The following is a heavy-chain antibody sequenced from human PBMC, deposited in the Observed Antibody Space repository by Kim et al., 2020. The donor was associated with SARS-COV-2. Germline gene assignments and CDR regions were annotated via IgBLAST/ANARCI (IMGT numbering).Heavy chain of an antibody. CDR3: AKVTTLTASFYDY. J-gene: IGHJ4*02. V-gene: IGHV3-23*01. CDR2: ISASGGDT. D-gene: IGHD4-4*01. CDR1: GFTFSSYA. Sequence: GGSLRLSCAASGFTFSSYALSWVRQAPGKGLEWVSRISASGGDTYYADSVQGRFTISRDNSKNALNLETNSLRAEDTALYYCAKVTTLTASFYDYWGQGT.